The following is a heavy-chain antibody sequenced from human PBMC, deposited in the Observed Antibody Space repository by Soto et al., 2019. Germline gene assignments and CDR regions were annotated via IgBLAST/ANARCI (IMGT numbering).Heavy chain of an antibody. D-gene: IGHD2-8*01. Sequence: GGSLRLSCAASGFTFSSYGMHWVRQAPGKGLEWVAVIWYDGSNKYYADSVKGRFTISRDNSKNTLYLQMNSLRAEDTAVYYCARDQTLSYCTNGVCYPSGGMDVWGQGTTVTVSS. CDR2: IWYDGSNK. CDR3: ARDQTLSYCTNGVCYPSGGMDV. CDR1: GFTFSSYG. J-gene: IGHJ6*02. V-gene: IGHV3-33*01.